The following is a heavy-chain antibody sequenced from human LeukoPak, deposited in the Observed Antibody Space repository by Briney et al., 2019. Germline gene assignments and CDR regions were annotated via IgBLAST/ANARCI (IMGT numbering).Heavy chain of an antibody. V-gene: IGHV3-21*01. J-gene: IGHJ3*02. D-gene: IGHD2-21*02. CDR1: GFTFGSYS. CDR3: ARALGVTGAFDI. CDR2: ISSSSSYI. Sequence: GGSLRLSCAASGFTFGSYSMNWVRQAPGKGLEWVSSISSSSSYIYYADSVKGRFTISRDNAKNSLYLQMNSLRAEDTAVYYCARALGVTGAFDIWGQGTMVTVSS.